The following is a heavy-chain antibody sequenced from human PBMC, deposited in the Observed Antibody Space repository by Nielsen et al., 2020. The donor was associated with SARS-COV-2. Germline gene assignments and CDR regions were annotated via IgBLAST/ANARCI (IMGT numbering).Heavy chain of an antibody. J-gene: IGHJ3*02. V-gene: IGHV2-5*01. CDR3: AHVSKLYCGGDCETFDI. D-gene: IGHD2-21*01. CDR1: GFSLSTSAVG. Sequence: SGPTLVKPTQTLTLTCTFSGFSLSTSAVGVGWIRQPPGKALEWLAVIYWNDDKRYSPSLRSRLTITKDTPKNQVDPSMTNMDPVDTATYYCAHVSKLYCGGDCETFDIWGQGTMVTVSS. CDR2: IYWNDDK.